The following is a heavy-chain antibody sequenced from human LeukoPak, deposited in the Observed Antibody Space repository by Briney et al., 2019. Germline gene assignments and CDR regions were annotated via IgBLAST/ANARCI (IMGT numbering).Heavy chain of an antibody. J-gene: IGHJ4*02. CDR2: IYYSGST. V-gene: IGHV4-30-4*08. D-gene: IGHD2-2*01. Sequence: SETLSLTCTVSGGSISSGDYYWSWIRQPPGKGLEWIGYIYYSGSTYYNPSLKSRVTISVDTSKNQFSLKLSSVTAADTAVYYCARVPLYCSSTSCSARYFDYWGQGTLVTVSS. CDR1: GGSISSGDYY. CDR3: ARVPLYCSSTSCSARYFDY.